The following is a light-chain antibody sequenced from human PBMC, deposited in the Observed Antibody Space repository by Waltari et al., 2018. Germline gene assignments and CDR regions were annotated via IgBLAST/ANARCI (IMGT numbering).Light chain of an antibody. CDR2: ATS. CDR1: QDIRNW. Sequence: DIQMTQSPSSVSASVGDRVTMTCRASQDIRNWLAWYQQKPGKAPNLLIYATSSLQTWVPSRFSGSGSGTEFTLTISSLQPEDFATYYCQQANSFPITFGPGTKVDFK. V-gene: IGKV1-12*01. J-gene: IGKJ3*01. CDR3: QQANSFPIT.